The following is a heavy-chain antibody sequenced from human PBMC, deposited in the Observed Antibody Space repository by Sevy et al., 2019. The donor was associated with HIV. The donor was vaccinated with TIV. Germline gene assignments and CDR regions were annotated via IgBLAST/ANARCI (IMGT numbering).Heavy chain of an antibody. V-gene: IGHV1-2*06. D-gene: IGHD5-12*01. CDR3: ARGLRYSGYETDAFGI. J-gene: IGHJ3*02. CDR2: INPTSGGT. CDR1: GYTFTCYY. Sequence: ASVKVSCKASGYTFTCYYMHWVRQAPGQGLEWMGRINPTSGGTNYAQKFQGRVTMTRDTSISTAYMELSRLRSDDTAVYYCARGLRYSGYETDAFGIWGQGSMVTVSS.